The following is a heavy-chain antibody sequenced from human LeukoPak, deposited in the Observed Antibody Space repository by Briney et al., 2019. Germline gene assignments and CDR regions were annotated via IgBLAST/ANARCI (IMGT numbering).Heavy chain of an antibody. CDR1: GYTFTSYD. CDR3: ARDDSSGYYYVGYFQH. J-gene: IGHJ1*01. Sequence: ASVKVSCKASGYTFTSYDINWVRQATGQGLEWMGWMNPNSGNTGYAQKFQGRVTMTRNTSISTAYMELSSLRSEDTAVYYCARDDSSGYYYVGYFQHWGQGTLVTVSS. CDR2: MNPNSGNT. D-gene: IGHD3-22*01. V-gene: IGHV1-8*01.